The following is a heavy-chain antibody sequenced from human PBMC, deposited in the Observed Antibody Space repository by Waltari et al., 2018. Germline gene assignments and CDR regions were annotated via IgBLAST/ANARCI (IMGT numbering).Heavy chain of an antibody. D-gene: IGHD3-16*02. J-gene: IGHJ6*02. CDR1: GGSFSGYY. V-gene: IGHV4-34*01. CDR2: INHSGST. CDR3: ARWQPAYDYVWGSYRPRGGYYGMDV. Sequence: QVQLQQWGAGLLKPSETLSLTCAVYGGSFSGYYWRWIRRPPGKGLEWIGEINHSGSTNYNPSLKSRVTISVDTSKNQFSLKLSSVTAADTAVYYCARWQPAYDYVWGSYRPRGGYYGMDVWGQGTTVTVSS.